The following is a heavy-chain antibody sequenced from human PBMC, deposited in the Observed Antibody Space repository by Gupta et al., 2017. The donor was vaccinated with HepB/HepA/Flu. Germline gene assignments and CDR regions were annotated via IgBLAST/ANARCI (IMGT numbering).Heavy chain of an antibody. CDR2: ISSSSSYI. V-gene: IGHV3-21*01. CDR3: ARALGAGSYYVKYYFDY. D-gene: IGHD3-10*01. CDR1: GFNIITYN. J-gene: IGHJ4*02. Sequence: EVQLVESGGGLVKPGGSLRLSCVASGFNIITYNMNWVRQAPGKGLEWVSSISSSSSYIYYADSGKGRFTISRDNAKNSLYLQMNSLRAEDTAVYYCARALGAGSYYVKYYFDYWGQGTLVTVSS.